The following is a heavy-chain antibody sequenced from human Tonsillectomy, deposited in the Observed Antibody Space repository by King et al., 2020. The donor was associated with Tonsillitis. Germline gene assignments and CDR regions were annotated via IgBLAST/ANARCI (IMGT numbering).Heavy chain of an antibody. J-gene: IGHJ3*02. CDR3: ARVSLVVVTARGIHDAFDI. Sequence: VQLVESGAEVKKPGSSVKVSCTASGGTFSSYAISWVRQAPGQGLEWMGGSIPIFGTANYAQKFQGRVTITADGSTSTAYMELSSLRSEDTAVYYCARVSLVVVTARGIHDAFDIWGQGTMVTVSS. D-gene: IGHD2-21*02. CDR1: GGTFSSYA. V-gene: IGHV1-69*01. CDR2: SIPIFGTA.